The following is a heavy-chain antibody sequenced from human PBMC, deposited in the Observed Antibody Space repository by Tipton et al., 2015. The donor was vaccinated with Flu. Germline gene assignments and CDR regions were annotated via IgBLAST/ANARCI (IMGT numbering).Heavy chain of an antibody. CDR2: VYTNGNT. V-gene: IGHV4-61*02. CDR3: ARGPPNYGPGSFPWFDS. Sequence: TLSLTCTVSGDSISSGSYYWSWIRQPTGKGLESIGRVYTNGNTNYNPSLKSRVTISVDTSKNQFSLKLNSVTAADTALYYCARGPPNYGPGSFPWFDSWGQGTLFTVSS. D-gene: IGHD3-10*01. CDR1: GDSISSGSYY. J-gene: IGHJ5*01.